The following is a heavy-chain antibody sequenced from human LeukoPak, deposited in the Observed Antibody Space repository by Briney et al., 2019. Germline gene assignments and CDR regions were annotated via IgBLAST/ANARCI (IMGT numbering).Heavy chain of an antibody. V-gene: IGHV3-23*01. J-gene: IGHJ4*02. CDR1: GFTFSSYA. D-gene: IGHD3-22*01. CDR3: ARYYGDSGSQYYFDY. Sequence: GGSLRLSCAASGFTFSSYAMSWVRQAPGKGLEWVSAISDSGGSTYDADSVKGRFTISRDNSKNTLYLQMNSLRAEDTAVYYCARYYGDSGSQYYFDYWGQGTLVTVSS. CDR2: ISDSGGST.